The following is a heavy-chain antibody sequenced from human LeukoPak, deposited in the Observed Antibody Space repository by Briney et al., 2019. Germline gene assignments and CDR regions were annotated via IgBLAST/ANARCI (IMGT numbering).Heavy chain of an antibody. Sequence: ASVKVSCKASGGTFSSYAISWVRQAPGQGLGWMGGIIPIFGTANYAQKFQGRVTITADKSTSTAYMELSSLRSEDTAVYYCAREHCSGGSCSHGDWGQGTLVTVSS. CDR3: AREHCSGGSCSHGD. CDR1: GGTFSSYA. CDR2: IIPIFGTA. V-gene: IGHV1-69*06. D-gene: IGHD2-15*01. J-gene: IGHJ4*02.